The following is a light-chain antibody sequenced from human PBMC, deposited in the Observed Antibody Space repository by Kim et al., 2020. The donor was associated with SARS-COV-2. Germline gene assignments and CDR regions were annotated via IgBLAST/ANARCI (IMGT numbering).Light chain of an antibody. CDR2: GAS. CDR1: QSVSSSY. Sequence: LSPGEGATLSCRASQSVSSSYLAWYQQKPGQAPRLLIYGASSRATGIPDRFSGSGSGTDFTLTISSLEPEDFAVYYCQQYGRSPYTFGQGTKLEI. J-gene: IGKJ2*01. V-gene: IGKV3-20*01. CDR3: QQYGRSPYT.